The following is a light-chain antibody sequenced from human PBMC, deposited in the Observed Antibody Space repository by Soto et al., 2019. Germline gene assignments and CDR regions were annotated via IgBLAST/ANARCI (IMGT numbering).Light chain of an antibody. V-gene: IGLV1-40*01. CDR3: QTADTGLSVV. Sequence: QSVLTQPPSVSGAPGQRVTISCTGSSSNIGAGYGVHWYQQLPGAAPKLLIYGNTNRPSGVPDRISGSQSGTSASLAITGLQAEDEADYYCQTADTGLSVVFGGGTKLTVL. CDR1: SSNIGAGYG. CDR2: GNT. J-gene: IGLJ2*01.